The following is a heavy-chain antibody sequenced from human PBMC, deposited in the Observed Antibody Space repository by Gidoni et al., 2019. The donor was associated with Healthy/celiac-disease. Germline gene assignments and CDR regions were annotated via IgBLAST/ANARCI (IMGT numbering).Heavy chain of an antibody. Sequence: EVQLVASGGGLVKPGGSLRLACAASGFTFSSYRMNWVRQAPGKGLEWVSSISSSSSYIYYADSVKGRFTISRDNAKNSLYLQMNSLRAEDTAVYYCARDGGRSVAGTLLSFTFDYWGQGTLVTVSS. V-gene: IGHV3-21*01. CDR1: GFTFSSYR. D-gene: IGHD6-19*01. J-gene: IGHJ4*02. CDR2: ISSSSSYI. CDR3: ARDGGRSVAGTLLSFTFDY.